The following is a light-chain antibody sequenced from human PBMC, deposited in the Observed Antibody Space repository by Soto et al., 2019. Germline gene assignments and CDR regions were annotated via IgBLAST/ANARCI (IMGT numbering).Light chain of an antibody. CDR1: SSDVGGWNF. J-gene: IGLJ1*01. CDR3: CSYAGDYMFV. V-gene: IGLV2-14*01. CDR2: GVS. Sequence: QSALTQPASVSGSPGQSITISCTGTSSDVGGWNFVSWYQQHPGKAPKLMIYGVSSRPSGVSNRFSGSKSGDTASLTISGLQPEDEADYYCCSYAGDYMFVFGTGTKLTVL.